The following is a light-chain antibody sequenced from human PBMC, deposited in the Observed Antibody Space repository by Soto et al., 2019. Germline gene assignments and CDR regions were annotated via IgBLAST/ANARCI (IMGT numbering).Light chain of an antibody. CDR2: GNS. CDR1: SSNIGAGYD. V-gene: IGLV1-40*01. J-gene: IGLJ2*01. CDR3: QSYDSSLSDVV. Sequence: QSVLTQPPSVSGAPGQRVTISCTGSSSNIGAGYDVHWYQQLPGTAPKLLIYGNSNRPSGVPDRFSGSKSGTSASLAITGIQAEDEADYYCQSYDSSLSDVVFGGGTQLTVL.